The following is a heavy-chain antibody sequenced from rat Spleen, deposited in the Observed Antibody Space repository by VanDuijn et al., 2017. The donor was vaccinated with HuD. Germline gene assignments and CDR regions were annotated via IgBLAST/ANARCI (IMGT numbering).Heavy chain of an antibody. V-gene: IGHV2S8*01. CDR1: EFSLISNG. CDR2: LSSGGST. CDR3: ARGRTYYGYDY. D-gene: IGHD1-9*01. J-gene: IGHJ2*01. Sequence: QVQLKESGPGLVQSSQTLSLTCTVSEFSLISNGVSWVRQPPGKGLEWIAALSSGGSTFYNSTLKSRLSISRDTSKSQVFLKMNSLQTEDTAIYFCARGRTYYGYDYWGQGVMVTVSS.